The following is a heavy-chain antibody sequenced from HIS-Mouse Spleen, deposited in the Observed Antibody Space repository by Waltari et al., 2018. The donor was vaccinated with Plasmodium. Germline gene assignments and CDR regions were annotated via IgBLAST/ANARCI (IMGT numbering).Heavy chain of an antibody. Sequence: QVQLVESGGGVVQPGRSPRLSCAASGFTFSSYGMHWVRQAPGKGLEWVAVISYDGSNKYYADSVKGRFTISRDNSKNTLYLQRNSLRAEDTAVYYCAKDRRSSSWYVDYWGQGTLVTVSS. CDR3: AKDRRSSSWYVDY. CDR2: ISYDGSNK. V-gene: IGHV3-30*18. D-gene: IGHD6-13*01. CDR1: GFTFSSYG. J-gene: IGHJ4*02.